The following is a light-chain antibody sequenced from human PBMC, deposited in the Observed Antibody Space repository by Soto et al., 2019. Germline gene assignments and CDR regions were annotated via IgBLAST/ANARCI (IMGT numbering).Light chain of an antibody. CDR1: QTLNNY. J-gene: IGKJ4*01. Sequence: DIPMTQSPSSVSASVGDRVTITCRASQTLNNYLTWFQQKPGKAPKVLIYAASTLQSGVPSRFSGSGSGAEFTLIISSLQPEDFATYYCQQSFSPLLTFGGGTKVEIK. CDR2: AAS. CDR3: QQSFSPLLT. V-gene: IGKV1-39*01.